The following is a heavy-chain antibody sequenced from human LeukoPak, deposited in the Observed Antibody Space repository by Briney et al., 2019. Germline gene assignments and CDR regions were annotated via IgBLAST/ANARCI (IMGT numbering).Heavy chain of an antibody. CDR3: ARGGGYCSSTSCENWFDP. CDR2: TNSSGST. V-gene: IGHV4-31*03. Sequence: SETLSLTCTVSGGSISSGGYYWSWIRHHPGKGLEWIGSTNSSGSTYYNPSLKSRVTISVDTSKNQFSLKLSSVTAADTAVYYCARGGGYCSSTSCENWFDPWGQGTLVTVSS. D-gene: IGHD2-2*01. CDR1: GGSISSGGYY. J-gene: IGHJ5*02.